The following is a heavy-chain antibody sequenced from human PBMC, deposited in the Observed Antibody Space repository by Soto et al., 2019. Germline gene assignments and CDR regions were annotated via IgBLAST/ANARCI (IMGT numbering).Heavy chain of an antibody. D-gene: IGHD2-15*01. Sequence: QVQLQESGPGLVKPSETLSLTCTVSGDSISTYYWSWIRQPPGKGLEWIGYIYYSGRTNYNPSLKSCVTISVDTSKNQFSLKLSSVTAADTAVYYWARFRGGSPYGIDVWGQGTPVTVFS. CDR2: IYYSGRT. CDR3: ARFRGGSPYGIDV. V-gene: IGHV4-59*01. CDR1: GDSISTYY. J-gene: IGHJ6*02.